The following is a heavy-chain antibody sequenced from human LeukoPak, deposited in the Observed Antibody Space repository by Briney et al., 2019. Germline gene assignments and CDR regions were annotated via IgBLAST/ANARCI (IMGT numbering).Heavy chain of an antibody. CDR3: TRALLLWFGEYFDL. J-gene: IGHJ2*01. CDR2: IRNKANIYTT. D-gene: IGHD3-10*01. Sequence: PGGSLRLSCAASGFSFSDHYMGWVRQTPGKGLEWVGHIRNKANIYTTESAASVKGRFTISRDDSKNSLFLQMNSLKTEDTAVYYCTRALLLWFGEYFDLWGRGTLVTVSS. V-gene: IGHV3-72*01. CDR1: GFSFSDHY.